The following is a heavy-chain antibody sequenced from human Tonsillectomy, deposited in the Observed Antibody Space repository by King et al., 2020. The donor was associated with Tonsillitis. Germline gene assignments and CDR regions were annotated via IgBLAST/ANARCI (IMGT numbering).Heavy chain of an antibody. J-gene: IGHJ4*02. Sequence: VQLVESGGGLVQPGGSLRLSCAASGFTFSSYWMHWVRQAPGKGLVWVSRINIDGSSTSYADSVKGRFTISRENAKNTRYLQMNSLRAEDKAVYYCATYSNPGYWGQGPLVTVSS. D-gene: IGHD4-11*01. V-gene: IGHV3-74*01. CDR1: GFTFSSYW. CDR2: INIDGSST. CDR3: ATYSNPGY.